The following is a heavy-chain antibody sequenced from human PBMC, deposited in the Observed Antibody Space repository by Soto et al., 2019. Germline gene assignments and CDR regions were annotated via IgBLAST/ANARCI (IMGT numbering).Heavy chain of an antibody. Sequence: QVQLVQSGAEVKKPGSSVKVSCKASGGTFSSYTISWVRQAPGQGLEWMGGIIPIFGAAKYAQNFQDRLTVTADESTSTGYMELSSLRSEDTALYYCAQDASWTYLAYWGQGTLVIVSS. CDR1: GGTFSSYT. V-gene: IGHV1-69*01. D-gene: IGHD2-15*01. J-gene: IGHJ4*02. CDR3: AQDASWTYLAY. CDR2: IIPIFGAA.